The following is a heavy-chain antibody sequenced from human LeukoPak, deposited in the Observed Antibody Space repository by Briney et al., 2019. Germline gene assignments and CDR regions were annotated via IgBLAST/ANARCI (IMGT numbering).Heavy chain of an antibody. D-gene: IGHD3-22*01. CDR2: IWYDGSNK. Sequence: GGSLRLSCAAYGFTFSSYGMHWVRQAPGKGLEWVAVIWYDGSNKYYADSVKGRFTISRDNSKNTLYLQMNSLRAEDTAVYYCARGEVSVVVVIDYWGQGTLVTVSS. J-gene: IGHJ4*02. CDR3: ARGEVSVVVVIDY. V-gene: IGHV3-33*01. CDR1: GFTFSSYG.